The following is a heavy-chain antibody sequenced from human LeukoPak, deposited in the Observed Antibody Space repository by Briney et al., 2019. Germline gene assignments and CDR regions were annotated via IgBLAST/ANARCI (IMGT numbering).Heavy chain of an antibody. V-gene: IGHV1-2*02. CDR3: ARDGEYGTGSYYRGCFDY. CDR1: GYTFTGNY. CDR2: IHPRSGET. D-gene: IGHD3-10*01. J-gene: IGHJ4*02. Sequence: ASVKVSCKASGYTFTGNYIHWVRQAPGQGLEWMGWIHPRSGETNYAYKFKGRVTMTRDTSISTAYMDLGSLGPDDTAVYYCARDGEYGTGSYYRGCFDYWGQGTLVTVSS.